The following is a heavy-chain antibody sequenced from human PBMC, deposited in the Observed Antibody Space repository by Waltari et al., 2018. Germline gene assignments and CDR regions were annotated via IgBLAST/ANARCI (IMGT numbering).Heavy chain of an antibody. D-gene: IGHD3-10*01. J-gene: IGHJ4*02. CDR2: IKSKTDGGTT. V-gene: IGHV3-15*01. CDR3: TTDTGNPIQSTNDY. Sequence: SWVRQAPGKGLEWVGRIKSKTDGGTTDYAAPVKGRFTISRDDSKNTLYLQMNSLKTEDTAVYYCTTDTGNPIQSTNDYWGQGTLVTVSS.